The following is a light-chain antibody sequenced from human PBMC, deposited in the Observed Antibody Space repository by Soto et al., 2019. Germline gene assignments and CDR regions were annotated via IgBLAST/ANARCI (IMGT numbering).Light chain of an antibody. J-gene: IGKJ1*01. CDR3: QQYDNWPWT. CDR1: QTISGT. CDR2: GAS. V-gene: IGKV3-15*01. Sequence: EISMTRSPASLSVSPQPPATLSCGASQTISGTLAWYQQKPGQAPRLLIHGASTRAPGFPARLSGSGSGTDFTLTISSLQSEDFAVYYCQQYDNWPWTFGQGTKVDIK.